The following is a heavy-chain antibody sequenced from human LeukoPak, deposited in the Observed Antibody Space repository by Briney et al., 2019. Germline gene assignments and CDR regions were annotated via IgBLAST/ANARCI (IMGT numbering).Heavy chain of an antibody. V-gene: IGHV3-30*16. Sequence: GKSLRLSCAASGFTFSGFAIPWARQAPGKGLEWVASTSPDGNDKYYADSVKGRFTISRDNSKNTVYLQMNSLRGADTAVYYCANPNTVGTYWGQGTLVTVSS. D-gene: IGHD1-26*01. J-gene: IGHJ4*02. CDR3: ANPNTVGTY. CDR2: TSPDGNDK. CDR1: GFTFSGFA.